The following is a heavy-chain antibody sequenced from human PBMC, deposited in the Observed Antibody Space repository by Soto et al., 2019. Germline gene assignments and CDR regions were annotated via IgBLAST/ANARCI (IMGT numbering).Heavy chain of an antibody. CDR1: GYTFSSNA. Sequence: SVKVSCKASGYTFSSNAIHWVRQAPGQELEWTGCINGGTGYAKYSQMFQDRVTLTRDASASTTYMELISLRSEDTAIFYCARATYTSGGSPTFAMDVWGQGTTVTGS. CDR2: INGGTGYA. V-gene: IGHV1-3*01. CDR3: ARATYTSGGSPTFAMDV. D-gene: IGHD3-10*01. J-gene: IGHJ6*02.